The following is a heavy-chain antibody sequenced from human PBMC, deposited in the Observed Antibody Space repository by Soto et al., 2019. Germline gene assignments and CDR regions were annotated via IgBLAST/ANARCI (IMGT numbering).Heavy chain of an antibody. CDR3: ARGGDP. V-gene: IGHV4-34*01. Sequence: SETLSLTCAVYGGSFTGYYWTWIRQPPGKGLEWIGEINHSGSTNYNPSLKSRVTISIDTSKNQFSLKLSSVTAADTAVYYCARGGDPWGQGTLVTVSS. J-gene: IGHJ5*02. CDR2: INHSGST. CDR1: GGSFTGYY.